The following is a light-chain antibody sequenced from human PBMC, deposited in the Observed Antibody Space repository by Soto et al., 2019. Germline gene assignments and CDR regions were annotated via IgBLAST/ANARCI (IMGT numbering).Light chain of an antibody. CDR1: QTVSSSN. J-gene: IGKJ2*01. V-gene: IGKV3-20*01. CDR2: GAS. CDR3: QQYDNSPYT. Sequence: VLTQSPGTLSLSPGGRATLSCRASQTVSSSNLAWYQKKPGQAPRVVIYGASTRATGIPDRFSGSGSGTDFTLTISRLEPEDFAVYYCQQYDNSPYTFGQGTNLE.